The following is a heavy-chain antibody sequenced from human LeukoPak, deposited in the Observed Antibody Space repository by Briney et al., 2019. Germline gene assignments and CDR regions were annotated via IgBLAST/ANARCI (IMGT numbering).Heavy chain of an antibody. J-gene: IGHJ4*02. CDR3: AREKEGATGFDY. D-gene: IGHD1-26*01. CDR1: GFTFSSYA. CDR2: IYSGGST. V-gene: IGHV3-53*01. Sequence: GGSLRLSCAASGFTFSSYAMSWVRQAPGKGLEWVSVIYSGGSTYYADSVKGRFTISRDNSKNTLYLQMNSLRAEDTAVYYCAREKEGATGFDYWGQGTLVTVSS.